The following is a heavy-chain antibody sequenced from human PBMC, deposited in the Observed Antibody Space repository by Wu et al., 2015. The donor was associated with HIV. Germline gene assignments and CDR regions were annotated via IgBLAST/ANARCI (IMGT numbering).Heavy chain of an antibody. Sequence: QVQLVQSGAEVKKTGASVKVSCRGSGYSFRSYGINWVRQAPGQGLEWMGRINPNSGGAKYAQKFQGRVTMTWDTSFSAAYMELSRLRSDDTAVYYCARAVGWGHYYNGEEKYYFDYWGQGTLVTVSS. J-gene: IGHJ4*02. D-gene: IGHD3-10*01. CDR2: INPNSGGA. CDR1: GYSFRSYG. CDR3: ARAVGWGHYYNGEEKYYFDY. V-gene: IGHV1-2*06.